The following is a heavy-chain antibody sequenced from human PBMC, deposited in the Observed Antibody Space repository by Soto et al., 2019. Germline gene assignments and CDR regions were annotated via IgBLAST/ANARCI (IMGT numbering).Heavy chain of an antibody. CDR2: ISGSGGST. Sequence: EVQLLDSGGGSVQPGGSLRLSCADSGFTFSSYVMRWVRQAPGKGLEWVSSISGSGGSTYYTDSVKGRFTISRDNAKNTVYLQMNSLRADDTAVYFCARGYCSGDTCYHIDYWGQGTLVTVSS. CDR1: GFTFSSYV. J-gene: IGHJ4*02. D-gene: IGHD2-15*01. V-gene: IGHV3-23*01. CDR3: ARGYCSGDTCYHIDY.